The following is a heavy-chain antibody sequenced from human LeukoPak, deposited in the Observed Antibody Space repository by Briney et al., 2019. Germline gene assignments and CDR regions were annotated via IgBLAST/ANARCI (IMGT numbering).Heavy chain of an antibody. D-gene: IGHD6-6*01. V-gene: IGHV4-39*01. CDR3: ARGRRSSSSAYYYYYMDV. Sequence: PSETLSLTCTVSGGSINSSSYYWGWIRQPPGKGLEWIGSIFYSGNTYDNPSLKRRVTISVDTSKNQFSLKLSSVTAADTAVYYCARGRRSSSSAYYYYYMDVWGKGTTVTVSS. CDR1: GGSINSSSYY. CDR2: IFYSGNT. J-gene: IGHJ6*03.